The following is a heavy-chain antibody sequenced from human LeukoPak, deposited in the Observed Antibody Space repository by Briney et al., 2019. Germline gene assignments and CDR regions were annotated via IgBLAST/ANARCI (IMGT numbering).Heavy chain of an antibody. V-gene: IGHV1-18*01. CDR3: ARSRVEYSSSSPLDY. CDR1: GYTFTSYG. D-gene: IGHD6-6*01. CDR2: ISAYNGNT. Sequence: ASVKVSCKASGYTFTSYGISWVRQAPGQGLEWMGWISAYNGNTNYAQKLQGRVTMTTDTSTSTAYMELRSLRSDNTAVYYCARSRVEYSSSSPLDYWGQGTLVTVSS. J-gene: IGHJ4*02.